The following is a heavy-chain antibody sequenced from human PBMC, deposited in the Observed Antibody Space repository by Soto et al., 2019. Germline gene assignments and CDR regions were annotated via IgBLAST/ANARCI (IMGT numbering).Heavy chain of an antibody. J-gene: IGHJ4*02. CDR2: ISSSSSTI. Sequence: EVQLVESGGGLVQPGGSLRLSCAASGFTFSSYSMNWVRQAPGKGLEWVSYISSSSSTIYYADSVKGRFTISRDNAKNSLYLQMNSLRAEDTAVYYCAREMVAATPVDEPYDYWGQGTLVTVSS. V-gene: IGHV3-48*01. D-gene: IGHD2-15*01. CDR3: AREMVAATPVDEPYDY. CDR1: GFTFSSYS.